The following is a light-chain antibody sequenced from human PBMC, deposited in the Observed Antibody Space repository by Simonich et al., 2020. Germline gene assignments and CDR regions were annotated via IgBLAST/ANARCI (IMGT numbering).Light chain of an antibody. V-gene: IGLV6-57*01. Sequence: NFMLTQPHSVSESPGKTVTISCTRSSGSIASNYVQWYQQRPGRSPTTVIYEVNQRPSWGPERFSGSIDSSANSASLTISGLKTEDEADYYWQSYDSSNQVFGGGTKLTVL. J-gene: IGLJ3*02. CDR2: EVN. CDR3: QSYDSSNQV. CDR1: SGSIASNY.